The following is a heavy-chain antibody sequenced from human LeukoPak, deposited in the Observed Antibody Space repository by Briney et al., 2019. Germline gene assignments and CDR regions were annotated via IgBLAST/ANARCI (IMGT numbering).Heavy chain of an antibody. V-gene: IGHV3-30*03. Sequence: QPGRSLRLSCAASGFTFSSYGMHWVRQAPGKGLDWVAFTSYDGTKNYYADSVKGRFTISRDNSRNTLFLQMNSLRPEDTAVYYCARLGEDNYGYQTDFDYWGQGTLVTVSS. CDR1: GFTFSSYG. CDR2: TSYDGTKN. CDR3: ARLGEDNYGYQTDFDY. J-gene: IGHJ4*02. D-gene: IGHD5-18*01.